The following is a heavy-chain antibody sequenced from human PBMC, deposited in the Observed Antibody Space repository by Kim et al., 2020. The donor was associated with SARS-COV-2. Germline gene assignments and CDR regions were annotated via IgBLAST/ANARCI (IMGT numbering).Heavy chain of an antibody. CDR3: ARGPYDYVWGSYRANNWFDP. J-gene: IGHJ5*02. CDR2: ISSSSSYI. Sequence: GGSLRLSCAASGFTFSSYSMNWVRQAPGKGLEWVSSISSSSSYIYYADSVKGRFTISRDNAKNSLYLQMNSLRAEDTAVYYCARGPYDYVWGSYRANNWFDPWGQGTLVTVSS. CDR1: GFTFSSYS. D-gene: IGHD3-16*02. V-gene: IGHV3-21*01.